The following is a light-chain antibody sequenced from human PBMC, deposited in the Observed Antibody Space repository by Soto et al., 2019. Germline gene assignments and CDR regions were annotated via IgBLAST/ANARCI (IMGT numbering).Light chain of an antibody. Sequence: EIVMTQSQATLSVSPGERPPLSARPSRGVSTNLAWYQQKPGQAPRLLIYGASTRATGIPARFSGSGSGTEFTLTISSLQSEDFAVYYCQQYNNWPMYTFGQGTKLEIK. CDR1: RGVSTN. V-gene: IGKV3-15*01. CDR2: GAS. J-gene: IGKJ2*01. CDR3: QQYNNWPMYT.